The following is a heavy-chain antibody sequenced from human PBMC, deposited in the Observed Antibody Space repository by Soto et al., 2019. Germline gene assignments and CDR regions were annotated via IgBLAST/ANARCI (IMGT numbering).Heavy chain of an antibody. CDR1: GFSHSTSGVA. D-gene: IGHD1-26*01. V-gene: IGHV2-5*01. J-gene: IGHJ5*02. CDR3: ARLLSAALFSYDL. CDR2: IYWNDDK. Sequence: QITLKESGPTLVKPTQTLTLTCTLSGFSHSTSGVAVGWIRQPPGQALEWLGNIYWNDDKYYSTSLKSKLSLSNATSKIQVVLTMTNVDPLDTGTYYCARLLSAALFSYDLWGKGTLVTVSS.